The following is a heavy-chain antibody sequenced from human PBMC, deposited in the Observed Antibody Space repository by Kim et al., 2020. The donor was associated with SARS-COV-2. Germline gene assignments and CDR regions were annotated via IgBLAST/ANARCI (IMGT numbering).Heavy chain of an antibody. V-gene: IGHV1-3*01. Sequence: ASVKVSCKASGYTFTSYAMHWVRQAPGQRLEWMGWINAGNGNTKYSQKFQGRVTITRDTSASTAYMELSSLRSEDTAVYYCARGPRNYDFWSGYQDIPFDYWGQGTLVTVSS. D-gene: IGHD3-3*01. CDR2: INAGNGNT. CDR1: GYTFTSYA. CDR3: ARGPRNYDFWSGYQDIPFDY. J-gene: IGHJ4*02.